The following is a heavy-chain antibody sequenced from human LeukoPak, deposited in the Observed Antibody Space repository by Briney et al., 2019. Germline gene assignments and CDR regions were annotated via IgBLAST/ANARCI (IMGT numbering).Heavy chain of an antibody. CDR3: ARPLFLEDIVVVPAAFAFDI. J-gene: IGHJ3*02. V-gene: IGHV1-69*13. CDR2: IIPIFGTA. D-gene: IGHD2-2*01. CDR1: GGTFSSYA. Sequence: ASVKVSCKASGGTFSSYAISWVRQAPGQGLEWMGGIIPIFGTANYAQKFQGRVTITADESTSTAYMELSSLRSEDTAVYYCARPLFLEDIVVVPAAFAFDIWGQGTMVTVSS.